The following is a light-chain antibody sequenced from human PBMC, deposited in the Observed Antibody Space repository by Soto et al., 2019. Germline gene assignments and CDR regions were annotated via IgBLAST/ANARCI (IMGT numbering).Light chain of an antibody. V-gene: IGLV2-14*01. CDR3: SSYTTSSTLV. Sequence: QSALTQPASVSGSPGQSITISCAGTSSDAGGYNNLSWYQQHPGKAPKLMIYDVSNRPSGVSNRFAGSKSGNTASLTISGLQAEDEADYYCSSYTTSSTLVFGGGTKLTVL. CDR1: SSDAGGYNN. CDR2: DVS. J-gene: IGLJ2*01.